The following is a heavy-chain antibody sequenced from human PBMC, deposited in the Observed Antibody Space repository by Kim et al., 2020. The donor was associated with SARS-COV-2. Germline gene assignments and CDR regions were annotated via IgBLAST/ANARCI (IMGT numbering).Heavy chain of an antibody. D-gene: IGHD2-2*01. J-gene: IGHJ6*02. CDR3: AKEVVPAARDYYYGMDV. V-gene: IGHV3-30*18. CDR1: GFTFSSYG. CDR2: ISYDGSNK. Sequence: GGSLRLSCAASGFTFSSYGMHWVRQAPGKGLEWVAVISYDGSNKYYAAPVKGRFTISRDNSKNTLYLQMNSLGAEHTAVYYCAKEVVPAARDYYYGMDVWGQGTTVTVSS.